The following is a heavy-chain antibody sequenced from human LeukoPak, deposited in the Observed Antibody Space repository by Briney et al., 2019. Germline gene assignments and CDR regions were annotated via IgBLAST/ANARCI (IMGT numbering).Heavy chain of an antibody. CDR3: AGSGYYEFDY. J-gene: IGHJ4*02. CDR2: INPNSGGT. CDR1: GYTFTGYY. Sequence: ASVKVSCKASGYTFTGYYMHWVRQAPGQGLEWMGWINPNSGGTNYAQKFQGRVTMTRDTFISTAYMELRSLRSDDTAVYYCAGSGYYEFDYWGQGTLVTVSS. V-gene: IGHV1-2*02. D-gene: IGHD3-22*01.